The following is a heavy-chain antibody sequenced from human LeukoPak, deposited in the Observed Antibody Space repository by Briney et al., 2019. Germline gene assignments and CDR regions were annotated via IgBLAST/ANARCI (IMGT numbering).Heavy chain of an antibody. CDR1: GFTVSSNY. CDR2: IYSDGTT. CDR3: ARNVEGHYFDY. V-gene: IGHV3-53*01. Sequence: GGSLRLSCAASGFTVSSNYMSWVRQVPGKGLEWVSIIYSDGTTYYADSVMGRFTISRDNSKNTLYLQMNSLRAEDTALYYCARNVEGHYFDYWGQGTLVTVSS. D-gene: IGHD1-1*01. J-gene: IGHJ4*02.